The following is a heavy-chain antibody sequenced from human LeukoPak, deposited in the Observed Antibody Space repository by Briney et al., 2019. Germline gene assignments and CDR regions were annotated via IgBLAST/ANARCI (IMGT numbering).Heavy chain of an antibody. Sequence: ASVKVSCKASGGTFSSYAISWVRQAPGQGLEWMGGIIPIFGTANYAQKFQGRVTITTDESTSTAYMELSSLRSEDTAVYYCARGVYSSKGGYYYYYMDVWGKGTTVTVSS. D-gene: IGHD6-13*01. J-gene: IGHJ6*03. CDR1: GGTFSSYA. CDR3: ARGVYSSKGGYYYYYMDV. V-gene: IGHV1-69*05. CDR2: IIPIFGTA.